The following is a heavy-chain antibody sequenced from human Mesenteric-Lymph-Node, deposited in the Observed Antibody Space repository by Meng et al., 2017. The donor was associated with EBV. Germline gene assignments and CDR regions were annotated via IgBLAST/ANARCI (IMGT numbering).Heavy chain of an antibody. Sequence: QVQLQQWGAGLSKPSETLSLTCGVYGGSLSGYYWNWIRQPPGKGLEWIGDINHGGSTSYNPSLKSRVTISVDTSKNEFSLKMTSVTAADTAVYYCARDRHFDPWGQGTLVTVSS. CDR2: INHGGST. V-gene: IGHV4-34*01. J-gene: IGHJ5*02. CDR1: GGSLSGYY. CDR3: ARDRHFDP.